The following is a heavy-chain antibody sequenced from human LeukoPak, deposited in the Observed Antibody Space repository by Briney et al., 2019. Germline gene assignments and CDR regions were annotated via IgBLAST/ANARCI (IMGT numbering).Heavy chain of an antibody. Sequence: GGSLRLSCAASGFTFSNYPMNWVRQAPGKGLEWVSYISSSAIYYADSVRGRFTISRDNAKNSLYLQMNSLRAEDTAVYYCASAPADGSGYYNFNYWGQGTLVTVSS. CDR2: ISSSAI. J-gene: IGHJ4*02. V-gene: IGHV3-48*01. CDR1: GFTFSNYP. D-gene: IGHD3-22*01. CDR3: ASAPADGSGYYNFNY.